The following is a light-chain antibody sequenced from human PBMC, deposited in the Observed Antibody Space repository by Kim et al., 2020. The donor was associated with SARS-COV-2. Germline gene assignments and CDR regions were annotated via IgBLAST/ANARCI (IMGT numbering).Light chain of an antibody. J-gene: IGLJ2*01. Sequence: QPVLTQPPSASGTPGQRVTISCSGSRSNIGSNTVSWYQQLPGTAPKLFIYSDNQRPSGVPDRFSGSKSGTSASLAISGLQSEDEADYYCAAWDDSLNAQVVFGGGTQLTVL. CDR2: SDN. CDR1: RSNIGSNT. CDR3: AAWDDSLNAQVV. V-gene: IGLV1-44*01.